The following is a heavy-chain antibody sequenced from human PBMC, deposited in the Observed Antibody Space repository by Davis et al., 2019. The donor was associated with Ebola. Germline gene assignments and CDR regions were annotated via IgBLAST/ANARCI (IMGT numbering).Heavy chain of an antibody. D-gene: IGHD3-3*01. Sequence: GESLKISCAASGFTFSNAWMSWVRQAPGKGLEWVGRIKSKTDGGTTDYAAPVKGRFTISRDDSKNTLYLQMNSLKTEDTAVYYCTTDYPWRVWSGMDVWGQGTTVTVSS. J-gene: IGHJ6*02. CDR2: IKSKTDGGTT. CDR3: TTDYPWRVWSGMDV. V-gene: IGHV3-15*01. CDR1: GFTFSNAW.